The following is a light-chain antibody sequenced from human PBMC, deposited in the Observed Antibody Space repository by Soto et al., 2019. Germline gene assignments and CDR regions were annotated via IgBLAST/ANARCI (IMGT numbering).Light chain of an antibody. CDR2: WAS. V-gene: IGKV4-1*01. J-gene: IGKJ2*01. CDR3: QQYYSPPPTT. CDR1: QSVLSSSNNQNY. Sequence: DIVMTQSPESLAVSLGERATINCKSSQSVLSSSNNQNYLAWYQQKPGQPPKMLLYWASTRESGVPDRFSGSGSGTDFSLTISSLQAEDLAVYYCQQYYSPPPTTVGQGTKLESK.